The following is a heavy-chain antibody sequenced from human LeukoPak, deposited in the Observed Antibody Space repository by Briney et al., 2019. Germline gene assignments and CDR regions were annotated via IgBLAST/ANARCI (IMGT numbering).Heavy chain of an antibody. Sequence: ASVKVSCKASGGTFSSYAISWVRQAPGQGLEWMGGIIPIFGTANYAQKFQGRVTITTDESTSTAYMELSSLRSEDTAVYYCATDYAYDFWSGYFLWGQGTLVTVSS. D-gene: IGHD3-3*01. CDR2: IIPIFGTA. CDR1: GGTFSSYA. J-gene: IGHJ4*02. V-gene: IGHV1-69*05. CDR3: ATDYAYDFWSGYFL.